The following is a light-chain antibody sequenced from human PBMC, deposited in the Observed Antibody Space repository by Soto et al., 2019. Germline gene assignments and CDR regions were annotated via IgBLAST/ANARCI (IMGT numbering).Light chain of an antibody. CDR3: QQYNTYSYT. CDR1: QSISTW. V-gene: IGKV1-5*01. J-gene: IGKJ2*01. CDR2: DAS. Sequence: DIQMTQSPSTLSASVGDRVTITCRASQSISTWLAWYQQKPGKAPKLLIYDASSLESGVPSRFRGSGSGTEFTLTISTLQSDDFATYYCQQYNTYSYTFGQGTKVDIK.